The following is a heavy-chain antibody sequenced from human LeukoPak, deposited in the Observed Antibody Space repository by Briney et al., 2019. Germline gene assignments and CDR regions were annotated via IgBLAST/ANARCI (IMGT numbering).Heavy chain of an antibody. CDR3: ARGYDFWSGYYRGQYFDY. J-gene: IGHJ4*02. Sequence: SETLSLTCTVSGGSISSYYWSWIRQPAGKGLEWIGRIYSTGSANYNPSLKSRVTISVDTSKNQFSLKLSSVTAADTAVYYCARGYDFWSGYYRGQYFDYWGQGTLVTVSS. D-gene: IGHD3-3*01. CDR1: GGSISSYY. CDR2: IYSTGSA. V-gene: IGHV4-4*07.